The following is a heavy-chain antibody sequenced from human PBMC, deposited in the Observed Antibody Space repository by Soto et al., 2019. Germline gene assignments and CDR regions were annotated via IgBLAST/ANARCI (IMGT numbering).Heavy chain of an antibody. CDR2: ISYDGSNK. Sequence: GGSLRLSCAASGFTFSSYGMHWVRQAPGKGLEWVAVISYDGSNKYYADSVKGRFTISRDNSKNTLYLQMNSLRAEDTAVYYCAKDQEQQLAYFQHWGQGTLVTVSS. V-gene: IGHV3-30*18. D-gene: IGHD6-13*01. CDR1: GFTFSSYG. J-gene: IGHJ1*01. CDR3: AKDQEQQLAYFQH.